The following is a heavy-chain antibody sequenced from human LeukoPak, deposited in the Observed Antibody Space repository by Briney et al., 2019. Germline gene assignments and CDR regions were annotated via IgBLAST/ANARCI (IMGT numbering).Heavy chain of an antibody. D-gene: IGHD4-17*01. CDR1: GFTFSKYD. CDR2: ISDSGDQT. CDR3: AKEITLTTAYFDY. J-gene: IGHJ4*02. Sequence: GGSLRLSCVASGFTFSKYDMSWVHQAPGKGLEWVSGISDSGDQTYYADSVRARFTISRDNSKNTLYLQVNSLRAEDTALYYCAKEITLTTAYFDYWGQGTLVTVSS. V-gene: IGHV3-23*01.